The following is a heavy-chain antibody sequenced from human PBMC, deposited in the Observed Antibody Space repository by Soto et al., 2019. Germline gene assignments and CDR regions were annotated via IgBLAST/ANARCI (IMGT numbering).Heavy chain of an antibody. Sequence: GESLKISCKGSGYSFTSYWIGWVRQMPGKGLEWMGIIYPGDSDTRYSPSFQGQVTISADKSISTAYLQWSSLKASDTAMYYCAGGGVRGVITRTKDYYGMDVWGQGTTVTVSS. CDR2: IYPGDSDT. J-gene: IGHJ6*02. D-gene: IGHD3-10*01. V-gene: IGHV5-51*01. CDR1: GYSFTSYW. CDR3: AGGGVRGVITRTKDYYGMDV.